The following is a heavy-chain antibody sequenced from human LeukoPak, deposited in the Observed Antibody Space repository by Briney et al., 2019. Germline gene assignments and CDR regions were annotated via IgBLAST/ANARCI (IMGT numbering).Heavy chain of an antibody. CDR2: IYHSGST. CDR1: GGSISSGGYY. CDR3: ARRDGYNHGGWFDP. Sequence: PSETLSLTCTVSGGSISSGGYYWSWIRQPPGKGLEWIGYIYHSGSTYYNPSLKSQVTISVDTSKNQFSLKLSSVTAADTAVYYCARRDGYNHGGWFDPWGQGTLVTVSS. D-gene: IGHD5-24*01. V-gene: IGHV4-30-2*02. J-gene: IGHJ5*02.